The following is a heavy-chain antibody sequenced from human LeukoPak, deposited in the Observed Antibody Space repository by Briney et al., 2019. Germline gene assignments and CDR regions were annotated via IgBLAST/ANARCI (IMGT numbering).Heavy chain of an antibody. J-gene: IGHJ6*02. D-gene: IGHD2-21*02. CDR1: GFTFSTYS. CDR3: ARGTAYYYGMDV. V-gene: IGHV3-21*01. CDR2: ISSRGDYI. Sequence: GGSLRLSCAASGFTFSTYSMKWVRQARGKGLEGVSYISSRGDYIFYGDSLKGRFTISRDNAKNSLYLQMNSLRAEDTAVYYCARGTAYYYGMDVWGQGTTVTVSS.